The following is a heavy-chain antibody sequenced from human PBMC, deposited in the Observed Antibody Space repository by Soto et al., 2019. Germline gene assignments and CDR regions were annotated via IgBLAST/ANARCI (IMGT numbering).Heavy chain of an antibody. Sequence: QVQLVQSGAEVKKPGSSVTVSCKASGGTFSSYPISWVRQAPGQGLEWMAGISPIFGTPIYAQKFQDRVTIPADDSTMTAYMEMNRLTSEDSAVYYCARVVVGSRLSLDYWGQGTLVTISS. CDR3: ARVVVGSRLSLDY. CDR1: GGTFSSYP. J-gene: IGHJ4*02. CDR2: ISPIFGTP. V-gene: IGHV1-69*01. D-gene: IGHD1-26*01.